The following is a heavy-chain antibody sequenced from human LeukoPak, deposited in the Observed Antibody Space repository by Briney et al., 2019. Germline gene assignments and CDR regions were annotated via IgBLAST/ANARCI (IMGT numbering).Heavy chain of an antibody. J-gene: IGHJ4*02. V-gene: IGHV3-33*01. CDR2: IWYDGSNK. CDR3: ARDYGDRSFDY. CDR1: GFTFSSYG. D-gene: IGHD4-17*01. Sequence: GGSLRLSCAASGFTFSSYGMHWVRQAPGKGLEWVAVIWYDGSNKYYADSVKGRFTISRDNSKNTLYPQMNSLRAEDTAVYYCARDYGDRSFDYWGQGTLVTVSS.